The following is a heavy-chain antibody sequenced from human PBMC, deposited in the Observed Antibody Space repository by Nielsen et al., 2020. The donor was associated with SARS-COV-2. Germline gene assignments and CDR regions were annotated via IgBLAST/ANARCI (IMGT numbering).Heavy chain of an antibody. CDR2: ISSSSSTI. Sequence: VRQAPGKGLGWVSYISSSSSTIYYADSVKGRFTISRDNAKNSLYLQMNSLRDEDTAVYYCARANLTSIFGVVIQGRRNWFDPWGQGTLVTVSS. D-gene: IGHD3-3*01. CDR3: ARANLTSIFGVVIQGRRNWFDP. J-gene: IGHJ5*02. V-gene: IGHV3-48*02.